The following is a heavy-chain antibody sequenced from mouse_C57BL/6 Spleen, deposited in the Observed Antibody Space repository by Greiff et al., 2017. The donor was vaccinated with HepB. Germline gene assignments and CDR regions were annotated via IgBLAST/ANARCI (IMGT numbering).Heavy chain of an antibody. CDR2: ISDGGSYT. V-gene: IGHV5-4*01. D-gene: IGHD3-2*02. Sequence: DVHLVESGGGLVKPGGSLKLSCAASGFTFSSYAMSWVRQTPEKRLEWVATISDGGSYTYYPDNVKGRFTISRDNAKNNLYLQMSHLKSEDTAMYYCAREGTAQASFDYWGQGTLVTVSA. CDR1: GFTFSSYA. J-gene: IGHJ3*01. CDR3: AREGTAQASFDY.